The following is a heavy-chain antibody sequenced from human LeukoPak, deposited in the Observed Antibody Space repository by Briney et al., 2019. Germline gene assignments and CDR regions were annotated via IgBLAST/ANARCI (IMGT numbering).Heavy chain of an antibody. Sequence: SETLSLTCTVSGRSVRNSYLSWIRQPPGKGLEWLGYIDYSGNTNYSPSLMSRVSISVDTSKTQFSLKLSSVTAADTAVYYCARQRGYSSDPWGQGTLVTVSS. D-gene: IGHD5-18*01. CDR2: IDYSGNT. CDR1: GRSVRNSY. CDR3: ARQRGYSSDP. J-gene: IGHJ5*02. V-gene: IGHV4-59*02.